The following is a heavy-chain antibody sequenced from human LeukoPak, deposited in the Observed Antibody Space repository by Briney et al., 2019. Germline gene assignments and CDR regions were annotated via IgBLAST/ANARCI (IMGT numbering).Heavy chain of an antibody. J-gene: IGHJ4*02. CDR1: GGSFSGYY. D-gene: IGHD3-10*01. CDR3: ARGITSDY. V-gene: IGHV4-34*01. CDR2: INHSGST. Sequence: SVTLSLTCAVYGGSFSGYYWSWIRQPPGKGLEWIGEINHSGSTNYNPSLKSRVTISVDTSKNQFPLKLNSVTAADTAVYYCARGITSDYWGQGTLVTVSS.